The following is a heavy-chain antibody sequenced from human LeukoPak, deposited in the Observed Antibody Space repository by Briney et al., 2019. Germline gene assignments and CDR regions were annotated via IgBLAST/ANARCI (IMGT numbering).Heavy chain of an antibody. CDR1: GGSFNSSSYY. D-gene: IGHD1/OR15-1a*01. CDR2: IYYSGNT. J-gene: IGHJ4*02. CDR3: ARHNHVWKTTALDY. V-gene: IGHV4-39*01. Sequence: SETLSLTYTVSGGSFNSSSYYWGWIRQPPGKGLEWIGSIYYSGNTYYNPSLKSRVTVSVDTSKNQFSLKLSSVTAADTAIYYCARHNHVWKTTALDYWGQGTLVTVSS.